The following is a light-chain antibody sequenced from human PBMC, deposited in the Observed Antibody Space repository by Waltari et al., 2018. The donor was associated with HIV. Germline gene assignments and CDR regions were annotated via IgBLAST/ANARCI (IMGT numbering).Light chain of an antibody. CDR3: GTKDDNVILGL. J-gene: IGLJ1*01. CDR1: GSNIGNPY. Sequence: QPVLTQPPSVSASPGQNVTISCSGSGSNIGNPYVSWDQQFPGKDPRLPTYEKNRRAYEVPGRFAGSKSGPTATLDISGLQTGDEADYYCGTKDDNVILGLFGTGTWVTVL. CDR2: EKN. V-gene: IGLV1-51*02.